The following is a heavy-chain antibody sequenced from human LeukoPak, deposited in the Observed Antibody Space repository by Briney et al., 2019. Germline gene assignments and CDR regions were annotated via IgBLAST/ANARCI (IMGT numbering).Heavy chain of an antibody. CDR1: GFTFSSYA. V-gene: IGHV3-7*01. CDR3: AMGDYFDY. Sequence: PGGSLRLSCAASGFTFSSYAMSWVRQAPGKGLEWVANINQYESEKYYVDSVKGRFTISRDNAKNSLYLQMNSLRVEDTAMYYCAMGDYFDYWGQGTLVTVSS. J-gene: IGHJ4*01. CDR2: INQYESEK.